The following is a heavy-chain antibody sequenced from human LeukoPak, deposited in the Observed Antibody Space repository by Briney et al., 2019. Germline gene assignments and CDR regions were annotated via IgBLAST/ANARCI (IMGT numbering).Heavy chain of an antibody. D-gene: IGHD2-15*01. CDR3: ARLSGRVVCSAGSCYIDS. V-gene: IGHV5-51*01. Sequence: GESLKISCKGPGYSFTSDWIGWERQLPGKGLEWMGIIYPGDSDTRYSPSGQREVTISADKSVNTADLQWSRLKASDTAMYYCARLSGRVVCSAGSCYIDSWGQGTLVTVSS. CDR2: IYPGDSDT. J-gene: IGHJ4*02. CDR1: GYSFTSDW.